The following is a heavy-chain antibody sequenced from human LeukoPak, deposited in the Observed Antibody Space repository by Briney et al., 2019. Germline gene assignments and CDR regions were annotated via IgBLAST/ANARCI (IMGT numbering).Heavy chain of an antibody. D-gene: IGHD2-2*01. Sequence: GRSPRLSCAASGFTFSSYAMHWVRQAPGKGLEWVAVISYDGSNKYYADSVKGRFTISRDNSKNTLYLQMNSLRAEDTAVYYCARMARAEYCSSTSCYVDYWGQGTLVTVSS. CDR3: ARMARAEYCSSTSCYVDY. J-gene: IGHJ4*02. CDR2: ISYDGSNK. V-gene: IGHV3-30*04. CDR1: GFTFSSYA.